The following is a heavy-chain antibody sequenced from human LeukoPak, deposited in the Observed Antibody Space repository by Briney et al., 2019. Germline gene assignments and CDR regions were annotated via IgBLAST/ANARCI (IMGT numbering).Heavy chain of an antibody. J-gene: IGHJ4*02. V-gene: IGHV3-30*18. CDR2: ISSDGSNK. CDR1: GFTLSTYC. CDR3: AKPQVTANWYYFHY. Sequence: GGSLRLSCAASGFTLSTYCMHWVRHAPSKGLEWVAVISSDGSNKFYADSVKGRFTISRDGPKTTLYRQMNRLKPDDTAGYFCAKPQVTANWYYFHYWGQGTLVTVSS. D-gene: IGHD2-21*02.